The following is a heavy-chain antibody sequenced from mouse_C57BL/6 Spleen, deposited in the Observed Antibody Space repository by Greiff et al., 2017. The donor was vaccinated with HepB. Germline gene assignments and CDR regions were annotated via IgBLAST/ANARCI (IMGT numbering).Heavy chain of an antibody. J-gene: IGHJ3*01. CDR2: ISYDGSN. Sequence: EVQLQESGPGLVKPSQSLSLTCSVTGYSITSGYYWNWIRQFPGNKLEWMGYISYDGSNNYNPSLKNRISITRDTSKNQFFLKLNSVTTEDTATYYCARDGTYSLVAYWGQGTLVTVSA. CDR3: ARDGTYSLVAY. CDR1: GYSITSGYY. V-gene: IGHV3-6*01. D-gene: IGHD2-12*01.